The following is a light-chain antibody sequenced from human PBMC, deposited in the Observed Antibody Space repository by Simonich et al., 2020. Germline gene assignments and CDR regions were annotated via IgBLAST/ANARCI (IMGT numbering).Light chain of an antibody. CDR2: KVS. Sequence: VVMTQSPLSLPVTLGQPASISCRSSQSLVHSDGNTYLNWFQQRPGQSPRRLIYKVSNRDSGVPDRCSGSGSGTDFTLKISRVEAEDVGVYYCMQGTHWPPITFGQGTRLEIK. J-gene: IGKJ5*01. CDR1: QSLVHSDGNTY. CDR3: MQGTHWPPIT. V-gene: IGKV2-30*02.